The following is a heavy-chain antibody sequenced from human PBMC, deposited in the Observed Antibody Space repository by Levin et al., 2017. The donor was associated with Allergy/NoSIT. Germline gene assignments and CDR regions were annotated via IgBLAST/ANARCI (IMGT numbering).Heavy chain of an antibody. J-gene: IGHJ3*01. CDR2: ISHRGDT. CDR3: AGFSVTYGTFDV. D-gene: IGHD1-14*01. V-gene: IGHV4-34*01. Sequence: SETLSLTCAIYGGSFRGFYWSWLRQPPGRGLEWIGEISHRGDTTYNPSFESRVSISVDMSNHFFLHLRSVTAADTAVYFCAGFSVTYGTFDVWSQGTLVTVSS. CDR1: GGSFRGFY.